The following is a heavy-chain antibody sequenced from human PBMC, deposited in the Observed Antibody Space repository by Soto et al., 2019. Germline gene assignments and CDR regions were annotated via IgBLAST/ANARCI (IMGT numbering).Heavy chain of an antibody. J-gene: IGHJ6*02. D-gene: IGHD6-19*01. Sequence: QVQLVQSGAEVKKPGASVKVSCKASGYTFTSYGISWVRQAPGQGLEWMGWISAYNGNTIYAQKLQGRVTMTTDTSTRTAYMELRGLRSDDTAVYYCARRASGWFLDVWGQGTTVTVSS. V-gene: IGHV1-18*01. CDR1: GYTFTSYG. CDR3: ARRASGWFLDV. CDR2: ISAYNGNT.